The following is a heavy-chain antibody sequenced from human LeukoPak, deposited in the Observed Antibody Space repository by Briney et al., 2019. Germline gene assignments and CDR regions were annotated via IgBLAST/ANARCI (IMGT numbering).Heavy chain of an antibody. D-gene: IGHD3-10*01. CDR1: GYTFTSQY. CDR2: INPSGGST. J-gene: IGHJ3*02. V-gene: IGHV1-46*01. CDR3: ASWFGENDALDI. Sequence: ASVKVSCKASGYTFTSQYVHWVRQAPGRGLEWMGIINPSGGSTRYAQKFQGRVTMTRDTSTSTVYMELKRLRSEDTAVYYCASWFGENDALDIWDQGTMVTVSS.